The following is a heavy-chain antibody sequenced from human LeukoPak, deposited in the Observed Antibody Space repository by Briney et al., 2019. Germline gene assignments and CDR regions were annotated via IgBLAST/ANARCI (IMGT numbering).Heavy chain of an antibody. D-gene: IGHD2-2*01. Sequence: GGSLRLSCAASGFTVTDNYMNWVRQAPGKGREWVSSISSSSSYIYYADSVKGRFTISRDNAKNSLYLQMNSLRAEDTAVYYCARVLTADIVVVPAATYYFDYWGQGTLVTVSS. J-gene: IGHJ4*02. CDR3: ARVLTADIVVVPAATYYFDY. CDR1: GFTVTDNY. V-gene: IGHV3-21*01. CDR2: ISSSSSYI.